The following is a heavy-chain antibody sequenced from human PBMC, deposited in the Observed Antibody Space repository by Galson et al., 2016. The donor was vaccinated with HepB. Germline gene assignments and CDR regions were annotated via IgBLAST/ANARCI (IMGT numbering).Heavy chain of an antibody. CDR2: IYSGGST. CDR3: ASSPSAGY. Sequence: SLRLSCAASGFSVSDNYMRGVRQAPGKGLEWVSLIYSGGSTYYADSVKGRFIISRDSSRNTLDLQMNSLRVEDTALYYCASSPSAGYWGQGKLVIVSS. CDR1: GFSVSDNY. J-gene: IGHJ4*02. V-gene: IGHV3-53*01.